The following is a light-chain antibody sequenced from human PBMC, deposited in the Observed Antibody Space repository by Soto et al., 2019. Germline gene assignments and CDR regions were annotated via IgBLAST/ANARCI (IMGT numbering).Light chain of an antibody. CDR2: EVT. CDR3: NSYTSSITYV. J-gene: IGLJ1*01. CDR1: SSDVGGFNY. Sequence: QSALTQPASVSGSPGQSITISCTGTSSDVGGFNYVSWYQQHPGKAPKLMIYEVTNRPSGVSYRFSGSKSGNTASLTISGLQAEDEADYYCNSYTSSITYVFGTGTKVTVL. V-gene: IGLV2-14*01.